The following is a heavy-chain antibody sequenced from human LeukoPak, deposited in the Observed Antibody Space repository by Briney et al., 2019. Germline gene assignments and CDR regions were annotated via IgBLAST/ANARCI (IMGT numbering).Heavy chain of an antibody. J-gene: IGHJ4*02. CDR2: INSDGSST. D-gene: IGHD2-21*02. CDR1: GFTFSSYW. V-gene: IGHV3-74*01. Sequence: PGGSLRLSCAASGFTFSSYWMHWVRQAPGKGLVWVSRINSDGSSTSYADSVKGRFTISRDNAKNTLYMQMKSLRAEDTAVYYCAREAYCGGHCYPHPFDYWGQGTLVTVSS. CDR3: AREAYCGGHCYPHPFDY.